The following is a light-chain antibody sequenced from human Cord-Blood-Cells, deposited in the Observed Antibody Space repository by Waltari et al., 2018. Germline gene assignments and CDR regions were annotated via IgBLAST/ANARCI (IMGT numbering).Light chain of an antibody. CDR2: EYN. V-gene: IGLV6-57*01. Sequence: NFMLTQPHPVSESPGKTVTISCTRSRGSIASTYVQWYQQRPGSSPPTVIYEYNQRPSGVPDRFSGSIDSSSNSASLTLSGLKTEAEADYYCQSYDSSNWVFGGGTKLTVL. CDR1: RGSIASTY. CDR3: QSYDSSNWV. J-gene: IGLJ3*02.